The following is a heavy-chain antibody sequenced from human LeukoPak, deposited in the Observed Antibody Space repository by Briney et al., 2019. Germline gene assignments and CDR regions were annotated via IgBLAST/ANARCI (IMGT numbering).Heavy chain of an antibody. CDR3: VGFGELVVFDI. Sequence: GGSLRLSCAASGFXFSDHYMDWVRQAPGKGLEWVGRTRNKANSYTTEYAASVKGRFTISRDDSKNSLYLQMNSLKTEDRAVYYGVGFGELVVFDIWGKGTMFTVS. V-gene: IGHV3-72*01. J-gene: IGHJ3*02. CDR2: TRNKANSYTT. CDR1: GFXFSDHY. D-gene: IGHD3-10*01.